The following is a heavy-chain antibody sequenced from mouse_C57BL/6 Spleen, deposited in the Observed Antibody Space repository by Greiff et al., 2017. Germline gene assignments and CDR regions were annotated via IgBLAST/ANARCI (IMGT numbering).Heavy chain of an antibody. V-gene: IGHV1-50*01. CDR3: ARSYDYDY. Sequence: QVQLQQPGAELVKPGASVKLSCKASGYTFTSYWMQWVKQRPGQGLEWIGEIDPSDSYTNYNQKFKGKATLTVDTSSSTAYMQLSSLTSEDSAVYYCARSYDYDYWGQGTTLTVSS. CDR1: GYTFTSYW. D-gene: IGHD2-4*01. CDR2: IDPSDSYT. J-gene: IGHJ2*01.